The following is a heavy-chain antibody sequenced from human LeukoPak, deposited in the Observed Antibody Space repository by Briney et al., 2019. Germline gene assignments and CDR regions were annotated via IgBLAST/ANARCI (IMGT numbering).Heavy chain of an antibody. CDR3: ARDDSSSWGFQNDY. CDR1: GYTFTSYD. CDR2: MNPNSSNT. J-gene: IGHJ4*01. D-gene: IGHD6-13*01. V-gene: IGHV1-8*01. Sequence: GASVKVSCKASGYTFTSYDINWVRQATGQGLEWMGWMNPNSSNTGYAQKFQGRVTMTRNTSMSTAYMELSSLRSEDTAVYYCARDDSSSWGFQNDYWGQGTLVTVSS.